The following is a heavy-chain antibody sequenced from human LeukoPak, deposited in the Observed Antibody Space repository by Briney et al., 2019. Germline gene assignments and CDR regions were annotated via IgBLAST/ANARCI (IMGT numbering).Heavy chain of an antibody. CDR2: IYYSGST. CDR3: ARLGGTYDAFDI. CDR1: GGSISSSSSY. Sequence: SETLSLTCTVSGGSISSSSSYWGWIRQPPGKGLEWIGNIYYSGSTYYNPSLKSRVTISVDTSRNQFSLKLSSVTAADTAVYYCARLGGTYDAFDIWGQGTVVTVSS. J-gene: IGHJ3*02. D-gene: IGHD1-26*01. V-gene: IGHV4-39*01.